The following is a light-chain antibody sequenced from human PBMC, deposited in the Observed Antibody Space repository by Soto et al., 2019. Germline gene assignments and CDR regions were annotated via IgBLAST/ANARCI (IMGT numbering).Light chain of an antibody. V-gene: IGKV1-33*01. CDR3: QQYGNLPYT. CDR1: QDISNY. J-gene: IGKJ2*01. CDR2: DAS. Sequence: DIQMTQSPSSLSASVGDRVTITCQASQDISNYLNWYQQKPGKAPKLLIYDASNLETGVPSRFSGSGSGTDFTFTINSLQPEDIATYYCQQYGNLPYTFGRGTKLEIK.